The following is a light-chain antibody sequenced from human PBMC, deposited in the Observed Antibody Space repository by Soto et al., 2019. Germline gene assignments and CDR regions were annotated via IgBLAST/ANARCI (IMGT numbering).Light chain of an antibody. Sequence: QSALTQPASVSGSPGQSITISCTGTSSDIDTHNYVSWYQQHPGKAPKLIIYEVTNRPSGVSNRFSGSKSGDTASLTISGLRAEDEADYYCSSYTSSTDYVFGTGTKVTVL. V-gene: IGLV2-14*01. CDR1: SSDIDTHNY. CDR2: EVT. J-gene: IGLJ1*01. CDR3: SSYTSSTDYV.